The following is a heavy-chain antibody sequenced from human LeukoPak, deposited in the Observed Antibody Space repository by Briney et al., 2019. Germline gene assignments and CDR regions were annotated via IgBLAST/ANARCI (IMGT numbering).Heavy chain of an antibody. Sequence: ASLKVSCKASGYTFTGPYIHWMRQAPGQGPEWMGRIDPNSGGTNYALKFQGRVTMTRDTPITTAYMDLSRLRSDDTAVYYCARGPHDTAYYFDQWGQGTLVTVSS. CDR1: GYTFTGPY. J-gene: IGHJ4*02. CDR3: ARGPHDTAYYFDQ. D-gene: IGHD5-18*01. V-gene: IGHV1-2*06. CDR2: IDPNSGGT.